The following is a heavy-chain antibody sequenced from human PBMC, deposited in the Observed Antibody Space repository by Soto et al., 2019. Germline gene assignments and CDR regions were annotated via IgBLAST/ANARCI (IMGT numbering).Heavy chain of an antibody. D-gene: IGHD2-8*01. CDR3: AKTNPSKTHPNRWYAWFAP. CDR1: GFTFRDFA. CDR2: ITGSGVGM. V-gene: IGHV3-23*01. J-gene: IGHJ5*02. Sequence: EVQLLESGGVLVQPGESLRLSCAATGFTFRDFAMTWVRQAPGKGLEWVSTITGSGVGMHYADSVKGRFTISRDNSKNTSYLQMNSLRAEDTVVYHWAKTNPSKTHPNRWYAWFAPWGQGTRVNVSS.